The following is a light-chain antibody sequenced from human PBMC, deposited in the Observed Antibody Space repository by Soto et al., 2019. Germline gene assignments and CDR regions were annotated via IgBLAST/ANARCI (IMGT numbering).Light chain of an antibody. CDR3: AAWDGSLKGYV. V-gene: IGLV1-44*01. Sequence: QSALTQPPSASGTPGQRVTISCSGSSSNIGSNTVNWYQQLPGTAPKLLIYRNNQRPSGAPDRFSGSKSGTSASLAISGLQSEDEADYYCAAWDGSLKGYVFGTGTKVTVL. CDR1: SSNIGSNT. CDR2: RNN. J-gene: IGLJ1*01.